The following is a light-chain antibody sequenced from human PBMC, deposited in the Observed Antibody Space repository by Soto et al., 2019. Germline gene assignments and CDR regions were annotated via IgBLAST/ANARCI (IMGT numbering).Light chain of an antibody. CDR2: SAS. V-gene: IGKV3-15*01. J-gene: IGKJ2*01. CDR3: QQGHKWPLT. Sequence: EIAMTQSPATLSVSPGERTTLACRASQSISTELTLYHHIPGQPPRLLIYSASTRATGVPARFTGSGSGSEFTLTISGLQSEDFAIYYCQQGHKWPLTFGQGTRLEI. CDR1: QSISTE.